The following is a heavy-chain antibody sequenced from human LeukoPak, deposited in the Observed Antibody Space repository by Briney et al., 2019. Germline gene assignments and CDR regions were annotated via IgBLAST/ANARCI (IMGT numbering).Heavy chain of an antibody. CDR3: ARHEQWLVRLAY. D-gene: IGHD6-19*01. Sequence: SETLSLTCTVSGGSISNSNNYWGWLRQPPGRGLDWLGSFYYSGSTYYNPSLKSRVTISVDTSKNQFSLKVTSVSAADTAVYYCARHEQWLVRLAYWGQGTLVTVSS. CDR2: FYYSGST. CDR1: GGSISNSNNY. V-gene: IGHV4-39*01. J-gene: IGHJ4*02.